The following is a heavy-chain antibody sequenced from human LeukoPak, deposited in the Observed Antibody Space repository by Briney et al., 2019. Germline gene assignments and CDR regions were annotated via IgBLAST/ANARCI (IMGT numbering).Heavy chain of an antibody. D-gene: IGHD3-10*01. CDR1: GGSFSGYY. J-gene: IGHJ4*02. Sequence: SETLSLTCAVYGGSFSGYYWSWIRQPPGKGLEWIGEINHSGSTNYNPSLKSRVTISIDTSKNQFSLRLSSVTAADTAVHYCARGPSGGYWGQGTLVTVSS. V-gene: IGHV4-34*01. CDR2: INHSGST. CDR3: ARGPSGGY.